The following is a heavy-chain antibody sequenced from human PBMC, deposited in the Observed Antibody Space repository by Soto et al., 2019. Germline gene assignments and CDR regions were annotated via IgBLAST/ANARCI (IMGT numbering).Heavy chain of an antibody. Sequence: SSSSYWWAWIRQPPGKGLEWMGIIYPGDSDTRYSPSFQGQVTISADKSISTAYLQWSSLKASDTAMYYCARPGGVDTAMVRVDAFDIWGQGTMVTVSS. CDR1: SSSSYW. CDR2: IYPGDSDT. V-gene: IGHV5-51*01. CDR3: ARPGGVDTAMVRVDAFDI. J-gene: IGHJ3*02. D-gene: IGHD5-18*01.